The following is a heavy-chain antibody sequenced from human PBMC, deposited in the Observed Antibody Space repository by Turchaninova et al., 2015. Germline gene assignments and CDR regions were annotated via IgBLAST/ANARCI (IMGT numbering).Heavy chain of an antibody. CDR3: AKGYVGGSYPDVFDI. V-gene: IGHV3-11*05. Sequence: KGRFTISRDNAKNSLYLQMNSLRAEDTAVYYCAKGYVGGSYPDVFDIWGQGTMGTVSS. J-gene: IGHJ3*02. D-gene: IGHD3-16*01.